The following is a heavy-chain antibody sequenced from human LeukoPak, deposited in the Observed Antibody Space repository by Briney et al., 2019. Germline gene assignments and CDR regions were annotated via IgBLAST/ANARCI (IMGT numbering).Heavy chain of an antibody. D-gene: IGHD1-1*01. Sequence: PSETLSLTCTVSGGSISSYYWSWIRQPPGKGLDWIGYIYYSGSTYYNPSLKSRVTISVDTSKNQFSLKLSSVTAADTAVYYCARNPWYNWNQHAFDIWGQGTMVTVSS. CDR3: ARNPWYNWNQHAFDI. CDR2: IYYSGST. V-gene: IGHV4-59*08. J-gene: IGHJ3*02. CDR1: GGSISSYY.